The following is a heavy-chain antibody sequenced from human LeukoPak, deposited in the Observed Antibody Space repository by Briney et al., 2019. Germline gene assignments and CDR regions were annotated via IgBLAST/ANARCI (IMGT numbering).Heavy chain of an antibody. Sequence: SVKVSCKASGGTISSYAISWVRQAPGQGLEWMGGIIPIFGTANYAQKFQGRVTITTDESTSTAYMELSSLRSEDTAVYYCARGAGDQRYYYYYYMDVWGKGTTVTVSS. D-gene: IGHD7-27*01. CDR3: ARGAGDQRYYYYYYMDV. J-gene: IGHJ6*03. CDR1: GGTISSYA. V-gene: IGHV1-69*05. CDR2: IIPIFGTA.